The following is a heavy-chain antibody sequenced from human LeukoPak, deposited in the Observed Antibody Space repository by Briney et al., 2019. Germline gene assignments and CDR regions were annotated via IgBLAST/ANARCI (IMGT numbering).Heavy chain of an antibody. D-gene: IGHD3-22*01. V-gene: IGHV3-11*04. Sequence: AGGSLRLSCAASGFTFSDYYMSWIRQAPGKGLEWVSYISSSGSTIYYADSVKGRFTISRDNAKNSLYLQMNSLRAEDTAMYYCARYYYDSSGYYYKDYWGQGTLVTVSS. CDR1: GFTFSDYY. CDR3: ARYYYDSSGYYYKDY. CDR2: ISSSGSTI. J-gene: IGHJ4*02.